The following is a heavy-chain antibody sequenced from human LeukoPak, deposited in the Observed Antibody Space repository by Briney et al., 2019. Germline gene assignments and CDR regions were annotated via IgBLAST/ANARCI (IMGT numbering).Heavy chain of an antibody. CDR1: GYTFTSYY. Sequence: ALVKVSCKASGYTFTSYYMHWVRQAPGQGLEWMGIINPSGGSTSYAQKFQGRVTMTRDTSTSTVYMELSSLRSEDTAVYYYARGVGSYYDSSGYSLFDYWGQGTLVTVSS. J-gene: IGHJ4*02. CDR3: ARGVGSYYDSSGYSLFDY. CDR2: INPSGGST. D-gene: IGHD3-22*01. V-gene: IGHV1-46*01.